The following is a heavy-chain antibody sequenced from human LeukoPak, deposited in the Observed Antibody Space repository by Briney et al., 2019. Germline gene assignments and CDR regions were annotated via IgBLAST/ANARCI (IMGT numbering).Heavy chain of an antibody. J-gene: IGHJ4*02. V-gene: IGHV4-4*02. CDR1: GGSISSSSSIC. CDR3: ARNGGNSDYDY. D-gene: IGHD4-23*01. CDR2: IYHSGAT. Sequence: SETLALTCAVSGGSISSSSSICWTWVRQPPGKGLEWIGEIYHSGATNYNPSLKSRVTMLLDKSKNQFSLKLNSVTAADTAVYYCARNGGNSDYDYWGQGTLVTVSA.